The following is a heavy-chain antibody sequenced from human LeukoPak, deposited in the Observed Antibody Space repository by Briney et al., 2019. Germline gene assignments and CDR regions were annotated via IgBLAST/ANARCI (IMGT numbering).Heavy chain of an antibody. J-gene: IGHJ5*02. CDR3: ARTLGYCSSTSCYGGMNWFDP. CDR2: MNPNSGNT. Sequence: GASVKVSCKASGYTFTSYGINWVRQATGQGLEWMGWMNPNSGNTGYAQKLQGRVTMTTDTSTSTAYMELRSLRSDDTAVYYCARTLGYCSSTSCYGGMNWFDPWGQGTLVTVSS. D-gene: IGHD2-2*01. CDR1: GYTFTSYG. V-gene: IGHV1-8*02.